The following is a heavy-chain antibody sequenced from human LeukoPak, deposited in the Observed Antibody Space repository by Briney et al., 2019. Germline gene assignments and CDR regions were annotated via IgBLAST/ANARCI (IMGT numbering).Heavy chain of an antibody. D-gene: IGHD2-15*01. Sequence: SVKVSCKASGGTFSSYAISWVRQAPGQGLEWMGGIIPVFGTANYAQKFQGRVTITADESTSTAYMELSSLRSEDTAVYYCARDRVVGLGIDNAFDIWGHVTMVTVSS. CDR2: IIPVFGTA. J-gene: IGHJ3*02. CDR1: GGTFSSYA. CDR3: ARDRVVGLGIDNAFDI. V-gene: IGHV1-69*01.